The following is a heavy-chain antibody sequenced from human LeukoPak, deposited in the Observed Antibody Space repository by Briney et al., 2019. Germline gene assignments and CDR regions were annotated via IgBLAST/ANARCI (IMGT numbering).Heavy chain of an antibody. CDR3: AGDYYDSSGYCPEFDY. D-gene: IGHD3-22*01. Sequence: GRSLRLSCAASGFTFSSYAMHWVRQAPGKGLEWVAVISYDGSNKYYADSVKGRFTISRDNAKNSLYLQMNSLRAEDTAVYYCAGDYYDSSGYCPEFDYWGQGTLVTVSS. J-gene: IGHJ4*02. V-gene: IGHV3-30-3*01. CDR2: ISYDGSNK. CDR1: GFTFSSYA.